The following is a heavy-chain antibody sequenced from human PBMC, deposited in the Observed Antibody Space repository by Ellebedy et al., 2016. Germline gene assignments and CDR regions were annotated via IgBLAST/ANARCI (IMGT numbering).Heavy chain of an antibody. D-gene: IGHD6-13*01. V-gene: IGHV3-23*01. J-gene: IGHJ3*02. CDR1: GFTFSSYA. Sequence: GGSLRLXCAASGFTFSSYAMSWVRQAPGKGLEWVSAISGSGGSTYYADSVKGRFTISRDNSKNTPYLQMNSLRAEDTAVYYCARGYSSSWLTNDAFDIWGQGTMVTVSS. CDR3: ARGYSSSWLTNDAFDI. CDR2: ISGSGGST.